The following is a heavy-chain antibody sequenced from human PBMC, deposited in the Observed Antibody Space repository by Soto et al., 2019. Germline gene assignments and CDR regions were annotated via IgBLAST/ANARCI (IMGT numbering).Heavy chain of an antibody. Sequence: PGGSLRLSCAASEFTFSSYWMHWVRQAPGKGLVWVSRINSDGSSTNYADSVKGRFTISRDNAKNTLYLQIDSLRAEDTAVYYCAREGFSYGYGYYYYNGMEVWGQGTTVTVSS. J-gene: IGHJ6*01. CDR3: AREGFSYGYGYYYYNGMEV. CDR2: INSDGSST. V-gene: IGHV3-74*01. CDR1: EFTFSSYW. D-gene: IGHD5-18*01.